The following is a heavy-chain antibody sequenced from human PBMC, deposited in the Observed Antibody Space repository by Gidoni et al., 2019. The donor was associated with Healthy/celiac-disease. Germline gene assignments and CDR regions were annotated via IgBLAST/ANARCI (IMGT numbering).Heavy chain of an antibody. CDR1: GFSLSTSGVG. D-gene: IGHD3-3*01. CDR3: AHAMPSFGTYYDFWSGYYYFDY. CDR2: IYWDDDK. J-gene: IGHJ4*02. V-gene: IGHV2-5*02. Sequence: QITLKESGPTLVKPTQTLTLTCTFSGFSLSTSGVGVGWIRQPPGKALEWLALIYWDDDKRYSPSLKSRLTITKDTSKNQVVLTMTNMDPVDTATYYCAHAMPSFGTYYDFWSGYYYFDYWGQGTLVTVSS.